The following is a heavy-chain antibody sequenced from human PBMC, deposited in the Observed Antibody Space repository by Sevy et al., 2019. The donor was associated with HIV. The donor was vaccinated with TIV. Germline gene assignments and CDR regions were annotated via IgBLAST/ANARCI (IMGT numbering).Heavy chain of an antibody. D-gene: IGHD2-8*01. CDR3: ARDRGPTNPLDY. Sequence: GGSLRLSCAASGFTFSDYHMSWIRQTPGKGLEWVSYISGRDNTVYYADSVKGRFTISRENARNSLHLQMNSLRAEDTAVYYCARDRGPTNPLDYWGQGTLVTVSS. CDR2: ISGRDNTV. CDR1: GFTFSDYH. V-gene: IGHV3-11*01. J-gene: IGHJ4*02.